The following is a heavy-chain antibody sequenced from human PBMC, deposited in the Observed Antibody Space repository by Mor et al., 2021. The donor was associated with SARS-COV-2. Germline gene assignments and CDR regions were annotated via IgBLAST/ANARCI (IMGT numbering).Heavy chain of an antibody. V-gene: IGHV4-34*01. J-gene: IGHJ3*02. CDR3: ARGRRIAAADTKAFDI. CDR1: GYY. CDR2: INHVGST. D-gene: IGHD6-13*01. Sequence: GYYWHWIRQPPGKGLEWIGDINHVGSTDYNPSLKSQVSLKLRSVTAADTAVYYCARGRRIAAADTKAFDIWGQGTKVTVSS.